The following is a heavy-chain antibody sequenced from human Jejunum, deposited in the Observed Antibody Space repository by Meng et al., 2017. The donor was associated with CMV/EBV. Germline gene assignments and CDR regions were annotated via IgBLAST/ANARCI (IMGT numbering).Heavy chain of an antibody. V-gene: IGHV3-72*01. CDR1: FTFSAHY. D-gene: IGHD1-26*01. CDR2: IRKKTDSYTT. CDR3: ARTVVGVSTDAFDI. Sequence: FTFSAHYMDWVRQAPGKGLEWVGRIRKKTDSYTTEYAASVKGRFTISRDDSKNSLYLQMNSLKTEDTAVYFCARTVVGVSTDAFDIWGQGTMVTVSS. J-gene: IGHJ3*02.